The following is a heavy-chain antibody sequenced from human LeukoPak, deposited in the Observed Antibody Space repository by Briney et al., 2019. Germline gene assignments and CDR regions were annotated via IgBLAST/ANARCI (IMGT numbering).Heavy chain of an antibody. V-gene: IGHV4-61*02. CDR1: GGSISSGSYY. CDR3: AGTTVSYYYYYMGV. J-gene: IGHJ6*03. D-gene: IGHD4-17*01. Sequence: SETLSLTCTVSGGSISSGSYYWGWIRQPAGKGLEWLGRIYTSGSTNYNPSIKSRVTISVDTSKNQFYLKLSSVTAAETAVYYCAGTTVSYYYYYMGVWGKGTTVTVSS. CDR2: IYTSGST.